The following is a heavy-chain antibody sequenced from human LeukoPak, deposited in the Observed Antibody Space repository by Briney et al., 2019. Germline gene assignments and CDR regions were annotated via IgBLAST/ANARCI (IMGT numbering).Heavy chain of an antibody. V-gene: IGHV3-7*01. Sequence: GGSLRLSCAASEFIFSRYWMTWVRQAPGKGLEWVANIKEDGSEKYYVDSVKGRFTISRDNAKNSLYLQVNSLRAEDTAVYYCARADYSGRIFDHWGQGTLVTFSS. J-gene: IGHJ4*02. CDR3: ARADYSGRIFDH. D-gene: IGHD1-26*01. CDR2: IKEDGSEK. CDR1: EFIFSRYW.